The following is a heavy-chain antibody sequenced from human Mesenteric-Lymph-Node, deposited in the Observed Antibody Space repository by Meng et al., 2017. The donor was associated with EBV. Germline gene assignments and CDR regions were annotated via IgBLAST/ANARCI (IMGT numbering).Heavy chain of an antibody. J-gene: IGHJ4*02. CDR2: INHSGNT. CDR3: AGHVGRGGDY. D-gene: IGHD3-10*01. CDR1: GGSFSDYY. V-gene: IGHV4-34*01. Sequence: QWGAGLLKPSETLSLTCAFYGGSFSDYYWSWIRQPPGKGLEWIGEINHSGNTHNNPSLKSRVSMSVDTSKNQFSLKLDSVTAADTAMYYCAGHVGRGGDYWDQGALVTVSS.